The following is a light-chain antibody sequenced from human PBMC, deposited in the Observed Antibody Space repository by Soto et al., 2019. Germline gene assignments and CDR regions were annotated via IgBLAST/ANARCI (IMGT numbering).Light chain of an antibody. CDR2: GAS. Sequence: LVLTQSPGTLSLSPGERATLSCRASQSVCSNYLAWYQQKPGQAPRLLIYGASSRATGIPDRFSGSGSGTDFTLIISRLEPEDFAVYYCQQYGGSPRVTFGGGTKVEIK. J-gene: IGKJ4*01. CDR1: QSVCSNY. V-gene: IGKV3-20*01. CDR3: QQYGGSPRVT.